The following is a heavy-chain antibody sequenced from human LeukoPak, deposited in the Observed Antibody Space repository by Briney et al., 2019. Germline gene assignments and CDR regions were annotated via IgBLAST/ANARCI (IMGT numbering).Heavy chain of an antibody. CDR2: ISYDGSNK. J-gene: IGHJ5*02. D-gene: IGHD2-2*01. CDR3: ARDRGVVVPAAILPNWFDP. Sequence: PGRPLRLSCAASGFTFSSYAMHWVRQAPGKGLEWLAVISYDGSNKYYADSVKGRFTISRDNSKNTLYLQMNSLRAEDTAVYYCARDRGVVVPAAILPNWFDPWGQGTLVTVSS. V-gene: IGHV3-30-3*01. CDR1: GFTFSSYA.